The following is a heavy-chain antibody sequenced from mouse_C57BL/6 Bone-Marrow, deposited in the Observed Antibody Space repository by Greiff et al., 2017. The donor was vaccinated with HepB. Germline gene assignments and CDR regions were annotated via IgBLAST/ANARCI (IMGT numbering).Heavy chain of an antibody. CDR2: IDPENGDT. D-gene: IGHD1-1*01. V-gene: IGHV14-4*01. CDR3: TTIYYYGSSWFAY. J-gene: IGHJ3*01. CDR1: GFNIKDDY. Sequence: VQLKQSGAELVRPGASVKLSCTASGFNIKDDYMHWVKQRPEQGLEWIGWIDPENGDTEYASKFQGKATITADTSSNTAYLQLSSLTSVDTAVYYCTTIYYYGSSWFAYWGQGTLVTVSA.